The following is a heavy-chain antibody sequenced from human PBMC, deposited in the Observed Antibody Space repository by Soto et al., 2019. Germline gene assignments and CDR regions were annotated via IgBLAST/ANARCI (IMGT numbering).Heavy chain of an antibody. J-gene: IGHJ6*02. CDR3: AIDGTPQRVMGKNNYNYYSGMDA. CDR2: IWYDGTSK. Sequence: QMQLVESGGGLVQPGGSLRLSCGSSGFSFTLYGMHWVRQAPGKGLEWVAFIWYDGTSKFYAESVKGRFTISRDNSKNTLFLEMNILRAKDTAVYYCAIDGTPQRVMGKNNYNYYSGMDAWGQGTTVLVSS. CDR1: GFSFTLYG. D-gene: IGHD3-16*01. V-gene: IGHV3-30*02.